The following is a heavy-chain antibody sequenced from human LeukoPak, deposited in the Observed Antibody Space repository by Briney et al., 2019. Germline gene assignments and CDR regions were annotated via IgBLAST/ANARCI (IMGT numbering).Heavy chain of an antibody. Sequence: GGSLRLSCAASGFTFSSYWMSWVRQAPGKGLEWVANIKQDGSEKYYVDSVRGRFTISRDNAKNSLYLQMNSLRAEDTAVYYCARDARYYYGSGSYYNHFDYWGQGTLVTVSS. J-gene: IGHJ4*02. V-gene: IGHV3-7*01. D-gene: IGHD3-10*01. CDR2: IKQDGSEK. CDR1: GFTFSSYW. CDR3: ARDARYYYGSGSYYNHFDY.